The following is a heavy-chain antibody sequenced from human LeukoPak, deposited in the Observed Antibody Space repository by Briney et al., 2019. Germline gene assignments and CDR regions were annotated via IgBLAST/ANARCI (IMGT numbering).Heavy chain of an antibody. Sequence: GGSLRHSRAPSGFTFSIYAMSAVRPGPGRGLVWVSAISCVGGRTYYADSGKGRFNISRDKSKNTLYLQMNSLRAGDTALYFCARYDSGWYVTDYWGQGTLVTVPS. CDR1: GFTFSIYA. CDR2: ISCVGGRT. D-gene: IGHD6-19*01. J-gene: IGHJ4*02. CDR3: ARYDSGWYVTDY. V-gene: IGHV3-23*01.